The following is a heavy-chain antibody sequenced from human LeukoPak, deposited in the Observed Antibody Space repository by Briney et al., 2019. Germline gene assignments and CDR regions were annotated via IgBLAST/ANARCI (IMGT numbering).Heavy chain of an antibody. D-gene: IGHD5-18*01. CDR1: GFTFSDYY. J-gene: IGHJ6*02. CDR3: ARSNSYGYVRTMDV. V-gene: IGHV3-11*01. Sequence: SGGSLRLSCVASGFTFSDYYMNWIRQAPGKGLEWVSYITTSGSTIYYIDSVKGRFTISRDNAKYSLYLQMNSLRAEDTAVYYCARSNSYGYVRTMDVWGQGTTVTVSS. CDR2: ITTSGSTI.